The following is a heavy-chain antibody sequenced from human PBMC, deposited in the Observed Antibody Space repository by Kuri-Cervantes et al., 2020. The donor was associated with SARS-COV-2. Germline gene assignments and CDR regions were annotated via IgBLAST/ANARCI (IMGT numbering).Heavy chain of an antibody. J-gene: IGHJ3*01. V-gene: IGHV4-31*02. CDR2: VYYNGNT. CDR3: ARGGTTVPTSGAFDF. D-gene: IGHD4-17*01. CDR1: GGSISSGGYY. Sequence: SCTVSGGSISSGGYYWSWVRQHPGRGPEWIGYVYYNGNTFYSPSLKSRVTMSIDTSRNQFSLRLSSVTAADTAVYYCARGGTTVPTSGAFDFWGQGTLVTVSS.